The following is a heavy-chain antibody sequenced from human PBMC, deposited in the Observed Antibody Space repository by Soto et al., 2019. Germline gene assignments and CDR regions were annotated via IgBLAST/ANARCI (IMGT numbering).Heavy chain of an antibody. CDR3: ANDLENDSDAFDI. CDR1: GFTFDDYA. V-gene: IGHV3-9*01. CDR2: ISWNSGSI. J-gene: IGHJ3*02. Sequence: EVQLVESGGGLVQPGRSLRLSCAASGFTFDDYAMHWVRQAPGKGLEWVSGISWNSGSIGYAGSVKGRFIISRDNAKSSLYLQMNSLRAEDTALYYCANDLENDSDAFDIWGQGTMVTVSS. D-gene: IGHD1-1*01.